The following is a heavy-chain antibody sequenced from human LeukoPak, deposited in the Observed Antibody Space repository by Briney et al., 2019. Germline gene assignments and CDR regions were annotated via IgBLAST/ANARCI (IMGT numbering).Heavy chain of an antibody. Sequence: SETLSLTCTVSGGSISGHYCSWIRQPPGKELEWIGYIYYSGGTKYNPSLRSRVTISLDTSENQFSLKLSSVTAADTAVYYCALTTTMTRAFDYWGQGTLITVSS. J-gene: IGHJ4*02. D-gene: IGHD4-17*01. CDR2: IYYSGGT. V-gene: IGHV4-59*11. CDR1: GGSISGHY. CDR3: ALTTTMTRAFDY.